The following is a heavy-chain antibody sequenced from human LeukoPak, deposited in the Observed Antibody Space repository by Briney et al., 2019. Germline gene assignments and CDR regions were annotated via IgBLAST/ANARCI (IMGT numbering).Heavy chain of an antibody. CDR2: IYTTGNT. CDR1: GGSISSDNYY. J-gene: IGHJ4*02. CDR3: ARGGKIFTFFDS. D-gene: IGHD3-3*01. Sequence: SETLSLTCTVSGGSISSDNYYWSWIRQPAGRGLEWIGRIYTTGNTMYNPSLESRVRMSLDTSKNQVSLKLNAVTAADTAVYFSARGGKIFTFFDSWGQGTLVSVSS. V-gene: IGHV4-61*02.